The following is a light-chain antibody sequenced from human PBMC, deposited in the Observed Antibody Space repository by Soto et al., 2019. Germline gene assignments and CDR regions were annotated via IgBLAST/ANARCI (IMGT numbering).Light chain of an antibody. J-gene: IGLJ2*01. CDR1: SSDVGGYNY. CDR2: EVS. Sequence: QSALTQPASVSGSPGQSITISCTGTSSDVGGYNYVSWYQQHPGKAPKLMIYEVSNRPSGVSNRFSGSQSGNTASLTISGLQAEDEADYYCSSYTRSSTVVFGGGTKLTVL. V-gene: IGLV2-14*01. CDR3: SSYTRSSTVV.